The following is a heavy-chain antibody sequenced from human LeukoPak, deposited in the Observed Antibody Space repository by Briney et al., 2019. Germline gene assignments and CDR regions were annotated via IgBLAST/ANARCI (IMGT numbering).Heavy chain of an antibody. CDR2: ISYDGSNK. V-gene: IGHV3-30*03. Sequence: GRSLRLSCAASGFTFSSYGMHWVRQAPGKGLEWVAVISYDGSNKYYADSVKGRFTISRDNSKNTLYLQMNSLRAEDTAVYYCARETYYYDSSGYYFDYWGQGTPVTVSS. CDR3: ARETYYYDSSGYYFDY. CDR1: GFTFSSYG. D-gene: IGHD3-22*01. J-gene: IGHJ4*02.